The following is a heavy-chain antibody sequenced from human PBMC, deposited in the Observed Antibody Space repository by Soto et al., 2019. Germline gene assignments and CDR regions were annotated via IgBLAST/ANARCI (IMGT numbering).Heavy chain of an antibody. D-gene: IGHD2-2*01. J-gene: IGHJ5*02. Sequence: XTVSXXSISSYYWSWIRQPPGKGLEWIGYIYYSGSTNYNPSLKSRVTISVDTSKNQFSLKLSSVPAADTAVYYCARLSMGVVPAAILYWFYPWGQGTLVTVSS. CDR3: ARLSMGVVPAAILYWFYP. CDR2: IYYSGST. CDR1: XXSISSYY. V-gene: IGHV4-59*08.